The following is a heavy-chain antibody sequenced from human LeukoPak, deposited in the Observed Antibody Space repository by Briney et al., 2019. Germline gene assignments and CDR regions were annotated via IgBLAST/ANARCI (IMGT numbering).Heavy chain of an antibody. CDR2: IIPIFDSA. J-gene: IGHJ3*02. V-gene: IGHV1-69*13. Sequence: SVKVSCKASGGTFSSYAISWVRQAPGQGLEWMGGIIPIFDSANYAQKFQGRVTITADESTSTAYMELSSLRSEDTAVYYCARENRYFDWSRAFDIWGQGTMVTVSS. CDR1: GGTFSSYA. D-gene: IGHD3-9*01. CDR3: ARENRYFDWSRAFDI.